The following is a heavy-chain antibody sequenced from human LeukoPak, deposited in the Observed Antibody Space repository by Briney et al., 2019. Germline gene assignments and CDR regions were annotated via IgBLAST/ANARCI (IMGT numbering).Heavy chain of an antibody. CDR1: GVTFSSAS. CDR2: IKSKLDGGTA. J-gene: IGHJ5*02. V-gene: IGHV3-15*01. CDR3: TRSSNNNA. D-gene: IGHD1-14*01. Sequence: GESLRLSCAASGVTFSSASMNWVRQAPGQGLEWVGRIKSKLDGGTADYGAPLKGRFTITRDDSKRTLYLQMNNLKTEDTAVYYCTRSSNNNAWGQGILVTVAS.